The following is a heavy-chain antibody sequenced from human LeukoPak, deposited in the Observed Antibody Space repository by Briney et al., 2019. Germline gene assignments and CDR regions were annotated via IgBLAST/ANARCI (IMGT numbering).Heavy chain of an antibody. CDR3: ARGRSYGFDFDS. V-gene: IGHV4-61*01. J-gene: IGHJ4*02. Sequence: SETLSLTCDVSGVSINTCCYYWTWIRQPPGKGLEWIGYKYYSGSTRYNSSLRSRLTISLDSSKSQFSLRLTSVTAADTAVYYCARGRSYGFDFDSWGPGTLVIVSS. CDR2: KYYSGST. CDR1: GVSINTCCYY. D-gene: IGHD5-18*01.